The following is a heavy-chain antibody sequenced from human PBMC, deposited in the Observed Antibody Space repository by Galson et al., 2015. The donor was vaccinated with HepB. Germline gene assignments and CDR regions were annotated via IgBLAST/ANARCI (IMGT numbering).Heavy chain of an antibody. J-gene: IGHJ4*02. V-gene: IGHV5-51*01. Sequence: QSGAEVKKPGESLKISCKGSGYSFTSYWIGWVRQMPGKGLEWMGIIYPGDSDTRYSPSFQGQVTISADKSISTAYLQWSSLKASDTAMYYCASPTYCSSTSCPFDYWGQGTLVTVSS. D-gene: IGHD2-2*01. CDR3: ASPTYCSSTSCPFDY. CDR2: IYPGDSDT. CDR1: GYSFTSYW.